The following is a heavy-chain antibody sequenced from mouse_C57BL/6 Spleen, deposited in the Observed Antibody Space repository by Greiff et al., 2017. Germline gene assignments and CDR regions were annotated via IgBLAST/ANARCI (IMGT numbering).Heavy chain of an antibody. CDR1: GYAFSSSW. J-gene: IGHJ2*01. V-gene: IGHV1-82*01. CDR2: IYPGDGDT. CDR3: ARGGFDY. Sequence: QVQLQQSGPELVKPGASVQISCKASGYAFSSSWMNWVKQRPGKGLEWIGRIYPGDGDTNYNGKFKGKATLTADKSSSTAYMQLSSLTSEDSAVYFCARGGFDYWGQGTTLTVSS.